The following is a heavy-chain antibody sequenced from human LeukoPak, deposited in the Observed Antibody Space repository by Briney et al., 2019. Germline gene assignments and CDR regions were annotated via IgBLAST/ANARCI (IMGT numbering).Heavy chain of an antibody. Sequence: PGGSLRLSCAASGFTFSSYSMNWVRQAPGKGLEWVSSISSSSYIYYADSVKGRFTISRDNAKNSLYLQMNSLRAEDTAVYYCARDGGGGSSGWYYFDYWGQGTLVTVSS. CDR3: ARDGGGGSSGWYYFDY. D-gene: IGHD6-19*01. CDR1: GFTFSSYS. V-gene: IGHV3-21*01. J-gene: IGHJ4*02. CDR2: ISSSSYI.